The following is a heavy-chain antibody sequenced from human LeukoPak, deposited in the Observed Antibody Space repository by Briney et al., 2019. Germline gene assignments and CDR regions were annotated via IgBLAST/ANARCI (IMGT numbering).Heavy chain of an antibody. CDR3: ARDPTMVRGVTNDYYGMDV. D-gene: IGHD3-10*01. CDR2: IYYGGST. CDR1: GGSNSSYY. Sequence: SETLSLTCTVSGGSNSSYYWSWIRQPPGKGLEWIGYIYYGGSTNYNPSLKSRVTISVDTSKNQFSLKLSSVTAADTAVYYCARDPTMVRGVTNDYYGMDVWGQGTTVTVSS. V-gene: IGHV4-59*12. J-gene: IGHJ6*02.